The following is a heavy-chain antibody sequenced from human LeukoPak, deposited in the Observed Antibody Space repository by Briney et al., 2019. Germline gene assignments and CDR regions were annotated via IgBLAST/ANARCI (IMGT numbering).Heavy chain of an antibody. Sequence: SETLSLTCTVSGGSISSYYWSWIRQPPGKGPEWIGYIYYSGSTNYNPSLKSRVTISVDTSKNQFSLKLSSVTAADTAVYYCAGRSAYFDWLPIDYWGQGTLVTVSS. D-gene: IGHD3-9*01. CDR2: IYYSGST. V-gene: IGHV4-59*01. CDR1: GGSISSYY. J-gene: IGHJ4*02. CDR3: AGRSAYFDWLPIDY.